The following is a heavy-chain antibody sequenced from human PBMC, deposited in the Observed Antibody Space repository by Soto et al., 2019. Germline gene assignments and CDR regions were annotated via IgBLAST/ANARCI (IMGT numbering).Heavy chain of an antibody. V-gene: IGHV1-46*01. Sequence: XSVKVSCKASGYTFTSYYMHLVRHSPGQGLEWMGIINPSGGSTSYAKKFQGRVTMTRDTSTSTVYMELSSLRSEDTAVYYCARAHYDFWSGHINWFDPWGQGTLVTVSS. D-gene: IGHD3-3*01. J-gene: IGHJ5*02. CDR2: INPSGGST. CDR1: GYTFTSYY. CDR3: ARAHYDFWSGHINWFDP.